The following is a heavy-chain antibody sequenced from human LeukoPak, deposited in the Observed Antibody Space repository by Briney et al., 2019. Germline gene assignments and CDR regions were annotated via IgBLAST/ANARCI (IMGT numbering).Heavy chain of an antibody. Sequence: GGSLSLSCAGSGFTIGGYCMHWFRQTPGKGLEWVAVISYGGSRAFYAYSVKRGFTISSDNTKHSLLEQMAVPGADNTVDYYGTIYNKDHFVYWRQGTLVTVSS. J-gene: IGHJ4*02. CDR2: ISYGGSRA. D-gene: IGHD3-10*01. V-gene: IGHV3-33*03. CDR1: GFTIGGYC. CDR3: TIYNKDHFVY.